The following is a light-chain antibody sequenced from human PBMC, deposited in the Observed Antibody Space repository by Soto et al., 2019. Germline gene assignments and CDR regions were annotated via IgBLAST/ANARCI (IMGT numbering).Light chain of an antibody. J-gene: IGKJ2*01. V-gene: IGKV1-6*01. Sequence: AIQMTQSPSSLSASVGDRITITCRASQVIKNDLGWYQQKPGEAPKLLIYAASDLQSGVPSRFSGSGSGTDFTLTISSLQPEDFATYFCLQDYSYPRTFGQGTKLEIK. CDR3: LQDYSYPRT. CDR1: QVIKND. CDR2: AAS.